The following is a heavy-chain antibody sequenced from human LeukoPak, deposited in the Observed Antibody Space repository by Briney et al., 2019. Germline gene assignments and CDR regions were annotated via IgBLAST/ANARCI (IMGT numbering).Heavy chain of an antibody. CDR3: ARHTYSSSSGFDI. D-gene: IGHD6-13*01. Sequence: SETLSLTCTVSGGSISSSSYYSGWIRQPPGKGLEWIGSIYYSGSTYYNPSLKSRVTISVDTSKNQFSLKLSSVTAADTAVYYCARHTYSSSSGFDIWGQGTMVTVSS. J-gene: IGHJ3*02. V-gene: IGHV4-39*01. CDR2: IYYSGST. CDR1: GGSISSSSYY.